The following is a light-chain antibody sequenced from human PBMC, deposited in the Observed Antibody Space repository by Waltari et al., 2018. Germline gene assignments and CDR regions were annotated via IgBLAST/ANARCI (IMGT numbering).Light chain of an antibody. CDR3: NSYTSSSILEVV. CDR1: SSDVGGYKS. J-gene: IGLJ2*01. V-gene: IGLV2-14*03. CDR2: DVS. Sequence: QSALTQPASVSGSPGQSITISCTGTSSDVGGYKSVSWYQQHPGKAPKLMIYDVSNRPSGVSNRFSGSKSGNTASLTISGLQAEDEADYYCNSYTSSSILEVVFGGGTKLTVL.